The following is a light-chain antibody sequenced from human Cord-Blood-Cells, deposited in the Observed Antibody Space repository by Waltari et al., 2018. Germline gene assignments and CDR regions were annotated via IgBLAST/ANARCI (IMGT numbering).Light chain of an antibody. J-gene: IGKJ2*03. CDR2: KAS. CDR1: QSISSW. V-gene: IGKV1-5*03. CDR3: QQYNSYPYS. Sequence: DNQMTQSPPTLSASVGDRVPITCRASQSISSWLAWYQQKPGKAPKLLIYKASSLESGVPSRFSGRGSGTEFTLTISSLQPDDFATYYCQQYNSYPYSFGQGTKLEIK.